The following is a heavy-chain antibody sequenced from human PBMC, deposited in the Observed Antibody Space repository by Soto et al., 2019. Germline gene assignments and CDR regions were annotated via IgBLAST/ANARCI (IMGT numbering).Heavy chain of an antibody. CDR2: IYPGDSDT. D-gene: IGHD3-22*01. CDR3: ARQMGNYYDSSGSPAGAFDI. Sequence: PGESLKISCKGSGYSFTSYWIGWVRQMPGKGLEWMGIIYPGDSDTRYSPSFQGQVTISADKSISTAYLQWSSLKASDTAMYYCARQMGNYYDSSGSPAGAFDIWGQGTTVTVSS. V-gene: IGHV5-51*01. CDR1: GYSFTSYW. J-gene: IGHJ3*02.